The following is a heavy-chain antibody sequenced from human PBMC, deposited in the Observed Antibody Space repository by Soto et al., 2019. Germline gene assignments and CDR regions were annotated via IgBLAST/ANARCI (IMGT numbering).Heavy chain of an antibody. CDR3: ARTGYFDWSDYYGMDV. CDR1: GYTFTGYY. Sequence: QVQLVQSGAEVKKPGASVKVSCKASGYTFTGYYMHWVRQAPGQGLEWMGWINPNSGGTNYAQKFQGWVTMTRDTSISTAYMELSRLRSDDTAVYYCARTGYFDWSDYYGMDVWGQGTTVTVSS. J-gene: IGHJ6*02. D-gene: IGHD3-9*01. CDR2: INPNSGGT. V-gene: IGHV1-2*04.